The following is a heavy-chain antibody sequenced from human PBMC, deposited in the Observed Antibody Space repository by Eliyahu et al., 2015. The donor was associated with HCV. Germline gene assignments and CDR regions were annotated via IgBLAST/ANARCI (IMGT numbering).Heavy chain of an antibody. J-gene: IGHJ3*02. D-gene: IGHD3-16*01. Sequence: QVTLRESGPALVKPTETLTLTCTXSGFXLDTXGMXVGWIRQPPGKALEWLARIDWENDKYYNKSLKTRLTISKDTSKDRVVLTMTNMDPVDTATYYCARSTRLLGPFDIWGQGTVVTVSS. V-gene: IGHV2-70*15. CDR3: ARSTRLLGPFDI. CDR2: IDWENDK. CDR1: GFXLDTXGMX.